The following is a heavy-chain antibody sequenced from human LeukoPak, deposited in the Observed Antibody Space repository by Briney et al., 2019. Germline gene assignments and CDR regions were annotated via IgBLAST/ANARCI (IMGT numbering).Heavy chain of an antibody. J-gene: IGHJ4*02. CDR2: IYNSGTT. CDR1: GASISSFY. CDR3: AREIIRGSDYEANLDY. D-gene: IGHD1-26*01. Sequence: KAAETLSLTCTVSGASISSFYWTWIRQPPGKGLEWIGRIYNSGTTNYNPALKSRVTMSLDTSNTQFSLRLSSVTAADPAVYYCAREIIRGSDYEANLDYWGRGTLVTVSA. V-gene: IGHV4-4*07.